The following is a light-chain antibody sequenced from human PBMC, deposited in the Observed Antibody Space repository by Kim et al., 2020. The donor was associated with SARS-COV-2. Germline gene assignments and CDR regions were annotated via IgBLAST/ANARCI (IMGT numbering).Light chain of an antibody. CDR2: DAS. V-gene: IGKV1-33*01. J-gene: IGKJ3*01. Sequence: DIQMTQSPSSLSASVGDRVTITCQASQDIRKYLNWYQHISGTAPKLLIHDASNLKTGVPSRFSGSGSGTHFTLSISSLQPEDTATYYCQQYDHLPFTFGPGTKVDIK. CDR3: QQYDHLPFT. CDR1: QDIRKY.